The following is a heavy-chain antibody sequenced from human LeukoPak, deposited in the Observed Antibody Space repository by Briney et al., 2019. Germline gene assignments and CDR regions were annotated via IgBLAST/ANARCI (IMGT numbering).Heavy chain of an antibody. Sequence: SETLSLICIVSGDSITSHYWSWIRQPPGKGLEYIGYIYYSGSTDYNPSLKSRVTISLDTSKNQFSLNLNSVTAADTAVYYCARRSGVLDSRDYRYYFDYWGQGTLVTVSS. V-gene: IGHV4-59*11. CDR3: ARRSGVLDSRDYRYYFDY. CDR2: IYYSGST. CDR1: GDSITSHY. D-gene: IGHD3-22*01. J-gene: IGHJ4*02.